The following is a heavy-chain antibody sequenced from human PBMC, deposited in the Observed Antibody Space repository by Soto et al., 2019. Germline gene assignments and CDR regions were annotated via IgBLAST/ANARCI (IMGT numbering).Heavy chain of an antibody. CDR2: INPDSGDT. J-gene: IGHJ6*02. Sequence: ASVKVSCKASGYTFTGQYTHWVRQAPGQGLEWMGWINPDSGDTKYAQKFQGRVTMTRDTSISTVYMELSRLKSDDTAVYYCARDRGNMVAIFHHYYGMDVWGQGTTVTVS. V-gene: IGHV1-2*02. D-gene: IGHD3-3*02. CDR1: GYTFTGQY. CDR3: ARDRGNMVAIFHHYYGMDV.